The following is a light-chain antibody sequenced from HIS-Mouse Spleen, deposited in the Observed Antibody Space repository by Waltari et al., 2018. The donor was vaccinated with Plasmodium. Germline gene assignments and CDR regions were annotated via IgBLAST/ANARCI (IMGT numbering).Light chain of an antibody. CDR3: QQYNNWSFT. CDR1: QSVSRN. J-gene: IGKJ3*01. Sequence: EIVMTPSPATLSVSPVERATLSCRASQSVSRNLAWYQQKPGQAPRLLIYGASTRATGIPARFSGSGSGTEFTLTISSLQSEDFAVYYCQQYNNWSFTFGPGTKVDIK. CDR2: GAS. V-gene: IGKV3-15*01.